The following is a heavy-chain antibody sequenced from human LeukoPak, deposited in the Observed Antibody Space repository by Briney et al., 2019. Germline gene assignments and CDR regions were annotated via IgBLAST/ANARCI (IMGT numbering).Heavy chain of an antibody. CDR3: VKDRWVDH. CDR2: ISYDGSDK. CDR1: GFSFSSYA. D-gene: IGHD6-13*01. V-gene: IGHV3-30*04. J-gene: IGHJ4*02. Sequence: GGSLRLSCAASGFSFSSYAMHWVRQAPGKGLEWVAIISYDGSDKYYADSLKGRFIISRDNSENTLNLQMNSLRVEDTAVYYCVKDRWVDHWGQGTLVTVSS.